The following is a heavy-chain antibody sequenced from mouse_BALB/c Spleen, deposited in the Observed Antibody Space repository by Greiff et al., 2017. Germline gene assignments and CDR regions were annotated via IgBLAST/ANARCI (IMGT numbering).Heavy chain of an antibody. D-gene: IGHD3-2*01. J-gene: IGHJ3*01. V-gene: IGHV5-4*02. Sequence: EVKLMESGGGLVKPGGSLKLSCAASGFTFSDYYMYWVRQTPEKRLEWVATISDGGSYTYYPDSVKGRFTISRDNAKNNLYLQMSSLKSDDTAMYYCARVETARATSWFAYWGQGTLVTVSA. CDR2: ISDGGSYT. CDR1: GFTFSDYY. CDR3: ARVETARATSWFAY.